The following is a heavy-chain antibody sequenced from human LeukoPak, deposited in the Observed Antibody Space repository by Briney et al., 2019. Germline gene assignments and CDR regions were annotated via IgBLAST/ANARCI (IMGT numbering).Heavy chain of an antibody. Sequence: GGSLRLSCAASGFTFSNYWMHWIRQVPGKGLVWVSHIKYDGSATNYADSVKGRFTISRDNSKNTLYVQMNSLRAEDTAVYYCARDPAKFWSGHDYWGQGTLVTVSS. CDR3: ARDPAKFWSGHDY. J-gene: IGHJ4*02. D-gene: IGHD3-3*01. V-gene: IGHV3-74*01. CDR1: GFTFSNYW. CDR2: IKYDGSAT.